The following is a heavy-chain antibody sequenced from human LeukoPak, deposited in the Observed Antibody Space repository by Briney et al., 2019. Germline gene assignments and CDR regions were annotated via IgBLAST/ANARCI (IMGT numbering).Heavy chain of an antibody. D-gene: IGHD3-22*01. J-gene: IGHJ6*03. V-gene: IGHV1-18*01. CDR3: ARGPGGRSGYYPLEDYYYYYYMDV. CDR1: GYTFTSYG. Sequence: ASVKVSCKASGYTFTSYGINWVRQAPGQGLEWMGWIRVYNGNTNYAQKLQGRVTMTTDTSTSTAYMELRSLRSDDTAVYYCARGPGGRSGYYPLEDYYYYYYMDVWGKGTTVTVSS. CDR2: IRVYNGNT.